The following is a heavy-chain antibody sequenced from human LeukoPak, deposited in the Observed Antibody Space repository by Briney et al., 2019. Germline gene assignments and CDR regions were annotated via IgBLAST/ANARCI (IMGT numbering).Heavy chain of an antibody. D-gene: IGHD5-24*01. CDR3: ALGGWLQPFDY. V-gene: IGHV3-21*01. Sequence: PGASLRLSCAASGFTFSSYNMNWVRQAPGKGLEWVSSISSSSSYIYYADSVKGRFTISRDNAKNSLYLQMNSLRAEDTAVYYCALGGWLQPFDYWGQGTLVTVSS. CDR1: GFTFSSYN. CDR2: ISSSSSYI. J-gene: IGHJ4*02.